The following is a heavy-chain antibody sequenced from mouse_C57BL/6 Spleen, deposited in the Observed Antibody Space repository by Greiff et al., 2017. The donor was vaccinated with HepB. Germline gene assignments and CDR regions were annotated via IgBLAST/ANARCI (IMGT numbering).Heavy chain of an antibody. Sequence: EVQRVESEGGLVQPGSSMKLSCTASGFTFSDYYMAWVRQFPEKGLEWVANINYDGSSTYYLDSLKSRFIISRGNAKNILYLQMSSLKSEDTATYYCARERTDAMDYWGQGTTVTVSS. CDR1: GFTFSDYY. CDR2: INYDGSST. V-gene: IGHV5-16*01. J-gene: IGHJ4*01. CDR3: ARERTDAMDY.